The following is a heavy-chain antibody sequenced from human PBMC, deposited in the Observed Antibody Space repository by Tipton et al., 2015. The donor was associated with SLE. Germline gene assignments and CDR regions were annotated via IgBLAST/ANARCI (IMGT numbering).Heavy chain of an antibody. J-gene: IGHJ2*01. V-gene: IGHV4-39*01. CDR1: GGSISSSSYY. Sequence: TLSLTCTVSGGSISSSSYYWGWIRQPPGKGLEWIGSIYYSGSTYYNPSLKSRVTISVDTSKNQFSLKLSSVTAADTAVYYCARQLSRGGSWYFDLWGRGTLVTVSS. D-gene: IGHD2-15*01. CDR3: ARQLSRGGSWYFDL. CDR2: IYYSGST.